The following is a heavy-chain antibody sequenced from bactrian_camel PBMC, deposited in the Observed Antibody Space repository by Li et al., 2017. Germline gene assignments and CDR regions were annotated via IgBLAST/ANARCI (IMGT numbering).Heavy chain of an antibody. Sequence: DVQLVESGGGSVQPGGSLRLSCAASELPVSDDCMGWFRQSPGKEREGVASIYIGGGTTWYAVSVQGRFTISQDDGKNTVHMQMNSLKSVDTAMYYCAAGHPYDCYSGSWDKFRYWGQGTQVTVS. CDR2: IYIGGGTT. V-gene: IGHV3S40*01. J-gene: IGHJ4*01. D-gene: IGHD3*01. CDR3: AAGHPYDCYSGSWDKFRY. CDR1: ELPVSDDC.